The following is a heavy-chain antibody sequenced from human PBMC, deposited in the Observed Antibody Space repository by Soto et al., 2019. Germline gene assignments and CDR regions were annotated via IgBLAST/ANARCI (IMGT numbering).Heavy chain of an antibody. D-gene: IGHD2-15*01. Sequence: EVQLVESGGGLVQPGGSPRLSCAASGFTFSTYSMNWVRQAPGKGLEWVSYISSSSSTIYYADSVKGRFTISRDNAKNSLYLEMNSLRAEDTAVYYCARDRSAPPDNVVVAAAIPPAYFDYWGQGTLVTVSS. J-gene: IGHJ4*02. CDR3: ARDRSAPPDNVVVAAAIPPAYFDY. V-gene: IGHV3-48*01. CDR1: GFTFSTYS. CDR2: ISSSSSTI.